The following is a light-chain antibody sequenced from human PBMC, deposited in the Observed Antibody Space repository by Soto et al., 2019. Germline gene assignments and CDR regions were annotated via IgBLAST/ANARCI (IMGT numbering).Light chain of an antibody. CDR1: TLPKQF. Sequence: SYELTQPPSESVSPGQTAEITCSGDTLPKQFAYWYQRKPGQAPLLVISKDSERPSGIPERFSGSSSGITVTLTVSGVQAEDEADYYCQSADYSGTYVIFGGGTKLTVL. CDR2: KDS. CDR3: QSADYSGTYVI. V-gene: IGLV3-25*03. J-gene: IGLJ2*01.